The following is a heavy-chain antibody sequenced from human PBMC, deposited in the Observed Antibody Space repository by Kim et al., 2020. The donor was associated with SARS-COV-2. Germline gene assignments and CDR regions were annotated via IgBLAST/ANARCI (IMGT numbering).Heavy chain of an antibody. J-gene: IGHJ6*02. CDR3: AKDYYYDSSGVLVGYYGMDV. V-gene: IGHV3-9*01. Sequence: GGSLRLSCAASGFTFDDYAMHWVRQAPGKGLEWVSGISWNSGSIGYADSVKGRFTISRDNAKNSLYLQMNSLRAEDTALYYCAKDYYYDSSGVLVGYYGMDVWGQGTTVTVSS. CDR2: ISWNSGSI. D-gene: IGHD3-22*01. CDR1: GFTFDDYA.